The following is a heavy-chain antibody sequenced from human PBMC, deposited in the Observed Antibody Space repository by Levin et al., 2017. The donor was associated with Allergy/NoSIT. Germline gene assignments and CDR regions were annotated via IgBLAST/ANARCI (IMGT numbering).Heavy chain of an antibody. V-gene: IGHV3-7*01. CDR2: IKQDGSEK. CDR1: GFTFSSYW. D-gene: IGHD2-2*01. Sequence: QAGGSLRLSCAASGFTFSSYWMSWVRQAPGKGLEWVANIKQDGSEKYYVDSVKGRFTISRDNAKNSLYLQMNSLRAEDTAVYYCAREGGTYCSSTSCPPALYNWFDPWGQGTLVTVSS. J-gene: IGHJ5*02. CDR3: AREGGTYCSSTSCPPALYNWFDP.